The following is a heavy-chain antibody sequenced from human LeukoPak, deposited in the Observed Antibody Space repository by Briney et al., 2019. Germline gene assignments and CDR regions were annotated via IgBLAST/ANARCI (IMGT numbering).Heavy chain of an antibody. CDR3: AKGYYDSSGYTYGFDI. CDR2: ISRGTATT. V-gene: IGHV3-23*01. J-gene: IGHJ3*02. D-gene: IGHD3-22*01. Sequence: GGSLRLSCAASAFTFSNYAMSWVRQAPGKGLEWVSTISRGTATTYYADSVKGRFIISRDNSKNTLYLQMNSLRAEDTAVYYCAKGYYDSSGYTYGFDIWGQGTMVTVSS. CDR1: AFTFSNYA.